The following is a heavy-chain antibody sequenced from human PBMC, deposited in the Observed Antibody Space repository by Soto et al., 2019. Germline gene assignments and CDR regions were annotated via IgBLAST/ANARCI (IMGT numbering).Heavy chain of an antibody. CDR3: AKGYDYIWGSYRHFDY. CDR1: GFTFSSYA. V-gene: IGHV3-23*01. Sequence: GGSLSPPCAASGFTFSSYAMNWVRKAPGKGLEWVSGISGSGDSTYYADSVKGRFTISRDNSKNTLYLQMNSLRAEDMAVYYCAKGYDYIWGSYRHFDYWGQGTLVTVSS. J-gene: IGHJ4*02. D-gene: IGHD3-16*02. CDR2: ISGSGDST.